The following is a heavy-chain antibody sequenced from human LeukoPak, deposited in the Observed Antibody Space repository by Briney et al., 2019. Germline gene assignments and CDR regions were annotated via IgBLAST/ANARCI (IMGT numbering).Heavy chain of an antibody. V-gene: IGHV3-30*02. J-gene: IGHJ4*02. CDR3: AKDRYSGYPNGG. D-gene: IGHD5-12*01. Sequence: GGSLRLSCAASGFTFSSYGMHWVRQAPGKGLEWVAFKRYDGSNKYYADSVKGRFTISRDNSKNTLYLQMNSLRAEDTAVYYCAKDRYSGYPNGGWGQGTLVTVSS. CDR2: KRYDGSNK. CDR1: GFTFSSYG.